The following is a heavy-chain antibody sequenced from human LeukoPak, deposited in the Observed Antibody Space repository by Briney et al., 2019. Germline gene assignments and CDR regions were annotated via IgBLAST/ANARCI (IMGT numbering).Heavy chain of an antibody. V-gene: IGHV1-69*05. CDR3: ARGPIGTTDVFDP. CDR2: IIPIFGTA. CDR1: GGTFSSYA. Sequence: RASVKVSCKASGGTFSSYAISWVRQAPGQGLEWMGGIIPIFGTANYAQKFQGRVTITTDESTSTAYMELSSLRSEDTAVYYCARGPIGTTDVFDPWGQGTLVTVSS. J-gene: IGHJ5*02. D-gene: IGHD1-7*01.